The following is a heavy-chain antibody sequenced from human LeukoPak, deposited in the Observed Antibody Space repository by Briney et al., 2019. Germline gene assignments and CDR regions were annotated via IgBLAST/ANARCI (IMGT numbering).Heavy chain of an antibody. D-gene: IGHD6-13*01. CDR1: GGSISSSNW. V-gene: IGHV4-4*02. CDR2: IYHSGST. Sequence: SETLSLTCAVSGGSISSSNWWSWVRQPPGKGLEWIGEIYHSGSTNYNPSLKSRVTISVDKSKNQFSLKLSSVTAADTAVYYCARGRGRIAAAGRGGPHFDYWGQGTLVTVSS. J-gene: IGHJ4*02. CDR3: ARGRGRIAAAGRGGPHFDY.